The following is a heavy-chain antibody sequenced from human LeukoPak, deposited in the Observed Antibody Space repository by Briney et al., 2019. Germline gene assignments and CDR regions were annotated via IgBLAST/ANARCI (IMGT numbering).Heavy chain of an antibody. CDR3: ARAAAGVFYYFDY. Sequence: PGGSLRLSCAASGFSFSNYAMHWVRQAPGKGLEYVSVISSNGDTTYYADSVKGRFTISRDNSKSTLYLQMGSLRAEDMAVYYCARAAAGVFYYFDYWGQGTLVTVSS. CDR1: GFSFSNYA. J-gene: IGHJ4*02. D-gene: IGHD6-13*01. V-gene: IGHV3-64*02. CDR2: ISSNGDTT.